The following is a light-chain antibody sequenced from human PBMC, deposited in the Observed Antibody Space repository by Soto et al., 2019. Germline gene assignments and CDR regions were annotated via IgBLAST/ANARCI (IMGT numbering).Light chain of an antibody. CDR2: DVN. J-gene: IGLJ2*01. Sequence: QSALTQPASVSGSPGQSITLSCTGTSSDIGGYDYVSWYQRHPGKAPKLIIYDVNNRPSGVSNRFSGSKSGNTASLTISGIQAEVEADYYSTSYASGSSPVVFGGGTKLPVL. CDR1: SSDIGGYDY. CDR3: TSYASGSSPVV. V-gene: IGLV2-14*01.